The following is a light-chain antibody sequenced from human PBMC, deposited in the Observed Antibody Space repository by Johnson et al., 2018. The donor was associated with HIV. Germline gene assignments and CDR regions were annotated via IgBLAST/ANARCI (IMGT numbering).Light chain of an antibody. V-gene: IGLV1-51*01. Sequence: QSVLTQPPSVSAAPGQKVTISCSGSNSNIGNNYVSWYQQFPGAAPKLLIYDNNKRPSGIPDRFSGSTSGTSATLGITGLQTGDEADYYCGTWHSALSGGGVFGTGTRVTVL. CDR3: GTWHSALSGGGV. CDR1: NSNIGNNY. J-gene: IGLJ1*01. CDR2: DNN.